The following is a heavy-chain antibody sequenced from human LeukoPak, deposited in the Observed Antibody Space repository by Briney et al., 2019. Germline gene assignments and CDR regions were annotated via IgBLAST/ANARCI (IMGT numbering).Heavy chain of an antibody. D-gene: IGHD6-19*01. CDR2: IYHSGST. Sequence: SETLSLTCAVYGGSFSGYYWSWIREPPGKGLEWIGEIYHSGSTNYNPSLKGRVTMSVDTSKDQFSLKLSSVTAADTAVYYCARGLAVAGTGLVHYYMDVWGKGTTVTISS. V-gene: IGHV4-34*01. J-gene: IGHJ6*03. CDR3: ARGLAVAGTGLVHYYMDV. CDR1: GGSFSGYY.